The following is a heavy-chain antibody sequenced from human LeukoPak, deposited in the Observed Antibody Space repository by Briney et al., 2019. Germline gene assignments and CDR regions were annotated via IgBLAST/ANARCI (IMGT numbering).Heavy chain of an antibody. D-gene: IGHD3-22*01. CDR1: GFTFSDYY. J-gene: IGHJ5*02. CDR3: ARSYMIIAPFAP. CDR2: ISSSGSTI. Sequence: GGSLRLSCAASGFTFSDYYMSWIRQAPGKGLEWVSYISSSGSTIYYADSVKGRFIISRDNAKNSLYLQMNSLRAEDTAVYYCARSYMIIAPFAPWGQGTLVTVSS. V-gene: IGHV3-11*01.